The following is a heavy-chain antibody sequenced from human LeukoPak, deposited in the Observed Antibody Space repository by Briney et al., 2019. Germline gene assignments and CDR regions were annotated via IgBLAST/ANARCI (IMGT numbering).Heavy chain of an antibody. Sequence: SETLSLTCTVSGGSISSGSYYWSWIRQPAGEGLEWIGRIYTSGSTNYNPSLKSRVTISVDTSKNQFSLKLSSVTAADTAVYYCAREDLTGYYVYFDYWGQGTLVTVSS. J-gene: IGHJ4*02. CDR3: AREDLTGYYVYFDY. CDR2: IYTSGST. D-gene: IGHD3-9*01. V-gene: IGHV4-61*02. CDR1: GGSISSGSYY.